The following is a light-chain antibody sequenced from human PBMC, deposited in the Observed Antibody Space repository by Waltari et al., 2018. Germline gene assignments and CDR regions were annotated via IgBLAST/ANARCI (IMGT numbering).Light chain of an antibody. Sequence: DIQMTQSPSSLSASVGDRVTITCRASQTISIYLNWYQQKPGKAPTLLIYATSSLQSGVPSRCSGSGSETDFTLTISSLQPEDFATYYCQQSYSTPPWTFGQGTKVEIK. V-gene: IGKV1-39*01. CDR2: ATS. CDR3: QQSYSTPPWT. CDR1: QTISIY. J-gene: IGKJ1*01.